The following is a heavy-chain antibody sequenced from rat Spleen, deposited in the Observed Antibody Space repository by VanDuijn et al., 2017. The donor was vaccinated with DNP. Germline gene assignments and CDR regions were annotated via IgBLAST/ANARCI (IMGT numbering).Heavy chain of an antibody. V-gene: IGHV5S10*01. CDR2: ISPSGGRS. D-gene: IGHD1-10*01. Sequence: EVQLVESGGGLVQPGNSLKLSCAASGFTFSDYYMAWVRQAPKKGLEWVAAISPSGGRSYYRDSVKGRFTVSRDNTKSSLYLQMDSLRSEDTATYYCAVLNNYKWFAYWGQGTLVTVSS. J-gene: IGHJ3*01. CDR1: GFTFSDYY. CDR3: AVLNNYKWFAY.